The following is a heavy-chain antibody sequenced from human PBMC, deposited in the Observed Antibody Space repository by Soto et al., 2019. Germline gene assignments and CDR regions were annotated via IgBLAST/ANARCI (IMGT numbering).Heavy chain of an antibody. Sequence: SETLSLTCAVSGGSISSSNWWSWVRQPPGKGLEWIGEIYHSGSTNYNPSLKSRVTISVDKSKNQFSLKLSSVTAADTAVYYCARVRRGYSYGYDYWGQGTLVTVS. D-gene: IGHD5-18*01. J-gene: IGHJ4*02. CDR1: GGSISSSNW. V-gene: IGHV4-4*02. CDR3: ARVRRGYSYGYDY. CDR2: IYHSGST.